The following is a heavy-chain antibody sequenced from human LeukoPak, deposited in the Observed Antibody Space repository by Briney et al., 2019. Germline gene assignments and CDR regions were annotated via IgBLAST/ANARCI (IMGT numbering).Heavy chain of an antibody. V-gene: IGHV3-11*01. CDR2: INVNGGTM. CDR1: GFSFKDYY. Sequence: SGGSLRLSCAASGFSFKDYYFSWIRQAPGKGLEWVSFINVNGGTMYYADFVKGRFTISRDNAKTSLYLEMNSLRVEDTAVYYCARGPRILAAGSYYFDYWGQGSLVTVSS. D-gene: IGHD6-13*01. J-gene: IGHJ4*02. CDR3: ARGPRILAAGSYYFDY.